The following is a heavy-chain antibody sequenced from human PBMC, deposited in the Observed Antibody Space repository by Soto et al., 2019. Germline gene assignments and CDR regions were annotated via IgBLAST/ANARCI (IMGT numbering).Heavy chain of an antibody. D-gene: IGHD3-3*01. CDR2: ISYDGSNK. CDR3: ARALPYDFWSGRFLYGSNSSSSLDYYYYGMDV. V-gene: IGHV3-30-3*01. CDR1: GFTFSSYA. J-gene: IGHJ6*02. Sequence: GGSLRLSCAASGFTFSSYAMHWVRQAPGKGLEWVAVISYDGSNKYYADSVKGRFTISRDNSKNTLYLQMNSLRAEDTAVYYCARALPYDFWSGRFLYGSNSSSSLDYYYYGMDVWGQGTTVTVSS.